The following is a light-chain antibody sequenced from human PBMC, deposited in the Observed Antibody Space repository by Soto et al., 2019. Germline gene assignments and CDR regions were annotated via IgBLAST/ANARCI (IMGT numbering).Light chain of an antibody. J-gene: IGLJ3*02. CDR1: SSNIGSNT. CDR2: CNN. V-gene: IGLV1-44*01. CDR3: AAWDGCLNGWV. Sequence: QSVLTQPPSASGTPGQRVTISCSGSSSNIGSNTVNWYQQLPGTAPKLLIYCNNQRPSGVPDRFSGSKSGTSASLGISGLQSEDEADYYCAAWDGCLNGWVFGGGTKLTVL.